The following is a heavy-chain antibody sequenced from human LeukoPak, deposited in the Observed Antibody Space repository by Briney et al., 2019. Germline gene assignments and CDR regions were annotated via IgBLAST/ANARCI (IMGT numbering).Heavy chain of an antibody. J-gene: IGHJ4*02. V-gene: IGHV3-74*03. CDR1: GFTFSSYW. CDR3: AKDSADSSGYPQPGDY. CDR2: INSDGTST. D-gene: IGHD3-22*01. Sequence: PGGSLRLSCAASGFTFSSYWMHWVRQVPGKGLVWVSRINSDGTSTTYADSVKGRFTISRDNAKNTLYLQMNSLRAEDTAVYYCAKDSADSSGYPQPGDYWGQGTLVTVSS.